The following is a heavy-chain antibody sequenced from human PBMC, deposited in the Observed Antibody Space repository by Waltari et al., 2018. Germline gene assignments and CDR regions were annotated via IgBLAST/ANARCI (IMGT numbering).Heavy chain of an antibody. CDR1: GPSVGSGFD. D-gene: IGHD3-22*01. V-gene: IGHV4-38-2*02. CDR2: INFSGKK. Sequence: QVQVQESGPGLVTPSEPLSLSCLVSGPSVGSGFDWGWHRQSPEKGLEWIGSINFSGKKFYSPSLRGRVTLSVDTSKNEVSLSLTSVTAADSAIYFCARGTDYDSSGYYYKHFDPWGQGTHVTVSS. CDR3: ARGTDYDSSGYYYKHFDP. J-gene: IGHJ5*02.